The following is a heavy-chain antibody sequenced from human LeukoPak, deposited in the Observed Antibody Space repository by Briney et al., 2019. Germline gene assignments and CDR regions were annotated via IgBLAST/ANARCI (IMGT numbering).Heavy chain of an antibody. V-gene: IGHV4-39*01. J-gene: IGHJ4*02. CDR1: GGSIDSRSYY. Sequence: SETLSLTCTVSGGSIDSRSYYWDWIRQAPGKGLEWIXXIYHSGSTEYNPSLKSRVAIFVDTSKNQFSLILHSVAAADTAVYYCARRSEFDNTHYHYFDYWGQGALVTVSS. CDR2: IYHSGST. D-gene: IGHD2-15*01. CDR3: ARRSEFDNTHYHYFDY.